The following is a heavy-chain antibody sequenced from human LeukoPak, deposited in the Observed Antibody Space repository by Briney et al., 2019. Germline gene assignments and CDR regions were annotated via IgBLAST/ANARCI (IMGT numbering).Heavy chain of an antibody. CDR1: GGSFSGYY. CDR2: INHSGST. J-gene: IGHJ4*02. D-gene: IGHD6-19*01. Sequence: SETLSLTCAVYGGSFSGYYWSWIRQPPGKGLEWIGEINHSGSTNYNPSLKSRVTISVDTSKNQFSLKLSSVTAADTAVYYCARGTPRIGSGWYAYWGQGTLVTVSS. CDR3: ARGTPRIGSGWYAY. V-gene: IGHV4-34*01.